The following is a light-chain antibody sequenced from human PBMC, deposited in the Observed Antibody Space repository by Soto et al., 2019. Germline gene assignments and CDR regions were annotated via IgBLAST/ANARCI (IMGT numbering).Light chain of an antibody. CDR2: GAS. CDR3: QQYNNWPWT. J-gene: IGKJ1*01. V-gene: IGKV3-15*01. CDR1: QSVSGS. Sequence: EIVMTQSPATLSLSPGERATLSCRASQSVSGSLAWFQQKPGQAPRLLIYGASTRATGIPATFSGSGSGTEFTLTISSLQSEDCAVYYCQQYNNWPWTFGQGTKVEIK.